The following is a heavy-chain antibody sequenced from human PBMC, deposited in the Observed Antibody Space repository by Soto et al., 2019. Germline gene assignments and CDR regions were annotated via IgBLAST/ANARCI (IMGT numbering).Heavy chain of an antibody. J-gene: IGHJ6*02. D-gene: IGHD3-3*01. CDR3: AKGLVGYDFWSGYYVGSGMDV. CDR2: ISGSGGST. Sequence: PGESLKISCAASGFTFSSYAMSWVRQAPGKGLEWVSAISGSGGSTYYADSVKGRFTISRDNSKNTLYLQMNSLRAEDTAVYYCAKGLVGYDFWSGYYVGSGMDVWGQGTTVTVSS. V-gene: IGHV3-23*01. CDR1: GFTFSSYA.